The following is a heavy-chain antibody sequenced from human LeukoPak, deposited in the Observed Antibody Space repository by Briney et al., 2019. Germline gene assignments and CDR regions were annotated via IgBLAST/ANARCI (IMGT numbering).Heavy chain of an antibody. Sequence: GGSLRLSCTVSGFTVSSNSMSWVRQAPGKGLEWVSFIYSDNTHYSDSVKGRFTISRDNAKNSLYLQMNSLRAEDTAVYYCAREEEAAALDPWGQGTLVTVSS. V-gene: IGHV3-53*01. CDR1: GFTVSSNS. J-gene: IGHJ5*02. CDR2: IYSDNT. D-gene: IGHD6-13*01. CDR3: AREEEAAALDP.